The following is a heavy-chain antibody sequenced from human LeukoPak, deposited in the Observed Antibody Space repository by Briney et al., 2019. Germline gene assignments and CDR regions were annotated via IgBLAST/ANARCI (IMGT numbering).Heavy chain of an antibody. J-gene: IGHJ4*02. CDR2: IYYSGST. D-gene: IGHD6-6*01. CDR1: GGSISSYY. Sequence: SETLSLTCTVSGGSISSYYWSWIRQPPGKGLEWIGYIYYSGSTNYNPSLKSRVTISVDTSKNQFSLKLSSVTAADTAVYYCARASSSALLLDYWGQGTLVTVSS. CDR3: ARASSSALLLDY. V-gene: IGHV4-59*01.